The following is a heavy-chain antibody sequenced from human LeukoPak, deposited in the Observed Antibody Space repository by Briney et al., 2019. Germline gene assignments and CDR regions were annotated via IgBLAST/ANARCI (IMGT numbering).Heavy chain of an antibody. J-gene: IGHJ2*01. CDR1: GGSISNGGYY. CDR2: IYYSGST. V-gene: IGHV4-31*03. D-gene: IGHD2-15*01. Sequence: SETLSLTCTVSGGSISNGGYYWSWIRQHPGKGLEWIGYIYYSGSTYYNPSLKSRVTISVDTSKNQFSLKLSSVTAADTAVYYCARVQDSPRPAKNPAENYWYFDLWGRGTLVTVSS. CDR3: ARVQDSPRPAKNPAENYWYFDL.